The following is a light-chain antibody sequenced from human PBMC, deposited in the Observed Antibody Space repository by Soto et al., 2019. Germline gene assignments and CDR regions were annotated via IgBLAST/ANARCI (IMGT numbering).Light chain of an antibody. CDR1: SSDIGGYNY. V-gene: IGLV2-14*03. CDR2: DVS. CDR3: SSYTSNSNVV. Sequence: SALAQPASVSASPGQSITISCTGTSSDIGGYNYVSWYQQYPDKAPQLMIYDVSNRPSGVSNRFSGSKSGNTASLTISWLQPEDEADYYCSSYTSNSNVVFGGGTQLTVL. J-gene: IGLJ2*01.